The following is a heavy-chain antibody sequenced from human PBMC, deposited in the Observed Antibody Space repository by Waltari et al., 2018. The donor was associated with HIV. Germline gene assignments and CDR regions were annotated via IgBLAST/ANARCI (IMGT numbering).Heavy chain of an antibody. CDR2: IYTSGST. CDR3: AREKYSTSGYGNLGWFDP. V-gene: IGHV4-61*02. J-gene: IGHJ5*02. D-gene: IGHD6-13*01. CDR1: GGSISSGSYY. Sequence: QVQLQESGPGLVKPSQTLSLTCTVSGGSISSGSYYWSWIRQPAGKGLEWIGRIYTSGSTNSNPSLKSRVTRSVDTSKNQFSLKLSSVTAADTAVYYCAREKYSTSGYGNLGWFDPWGQGTLVTVSS.